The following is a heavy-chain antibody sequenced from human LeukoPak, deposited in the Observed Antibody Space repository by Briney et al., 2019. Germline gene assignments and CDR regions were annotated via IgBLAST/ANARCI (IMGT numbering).Heavy chain of an antibody. CDR3: ARDSNYDILTASAFDI. CDR1: GGTFSSFA. Sequence: SVKVSCKASGGTFSSFAISWVRQAPGQGLEWMGGIIPIFGTANYAQKFQGRVTITTDESTSTAYMELSSLRSEDTAVYYCARDSNYDILTASAFDIWGQGTMVTVPS. CDR2: IIPIFGTA. V-gene: IGHV1-69*05. D-gene: IGHD3-9*01. J-gene: IGHJ3*02.